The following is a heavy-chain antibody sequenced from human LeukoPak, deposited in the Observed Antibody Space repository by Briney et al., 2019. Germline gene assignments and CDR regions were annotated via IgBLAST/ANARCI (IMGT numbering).Heavy chain of an antibody. D-gene: IGHD2-2*01. Sequence: GGSLRLSCAASGFDFCTYAMHWVRLTPGKGLEFVSAISKSGDDTSYGNDVKGRFTISRDNIKNTVDLEMGSLRVDDTGIYYCARIPEYWGQGTVVTVSS. J-gene: IGHJ1*01. CDR3: ARIPEY. CDR2: ISKSGDDT. V-gene: IGHV3-64*01. CDR1: GFDFCTYA.